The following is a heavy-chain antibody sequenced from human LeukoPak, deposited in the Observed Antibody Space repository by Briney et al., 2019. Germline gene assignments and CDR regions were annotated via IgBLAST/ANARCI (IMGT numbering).Heavy chain of an antibody. Sequence: PGGSLRLSCAASGFTFSNAWMSWVRQAPGKGLEWVGRIKSKTDGGTTDYAAPVKGRFTISSDDSKNTLYLQMNSLKTEDTAVYYSTTANDFWSVQLRARNDYWGQGTLVTVSS. D-gene: IGHD3-3*01. CDR3: TTANDFWSVQLRARNDY. CDR1: GFTFSNAW. J-gene: IGHJ4*02. CDR2: IKSKTDGGTT. V-gene: IGHV3-15*01.